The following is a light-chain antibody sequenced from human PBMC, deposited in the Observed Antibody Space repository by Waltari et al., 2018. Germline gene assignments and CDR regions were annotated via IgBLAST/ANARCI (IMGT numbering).Light chain of an antibody. CDR3: ASYISSSTLEL. V-gene: IGLV2-14*03. CDR1: SSHVQGTNY. CDR2: DVS. Sequence: QSALPQPASVSGSPGQSITISCPGPSSHVQGTNYDSWYQHHPGKAPKLMIYDVSNRPSGVSNRFSGSKSGNTASLTISGLQAEDEADYYCASYISSSTLELFGGGTSLTVL. J-gene: IGLJ2*01.